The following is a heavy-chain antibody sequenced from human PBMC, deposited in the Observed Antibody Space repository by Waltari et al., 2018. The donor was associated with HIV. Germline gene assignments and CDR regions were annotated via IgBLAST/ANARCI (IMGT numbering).Heavy chain of an antibody. V-gene: IGHV3-66*01. D-gene: IGHD1-1*01. J-gene: IGHJ4*02. CDR3: VRERNTIKTTSYYFDF. CDR1: GFTVITNY. Sequence: VQLLESGGGLVQPGGSLRLSCAASGFTVITNYVGWVRQTPGKGREWSSLIAGHAATFYADSVKGRFIIARDNSMNMVDLQMNSLRAEDTAVYYRVRERNTIKTTSYYFDFWGQGTLVTVSS. CDR2: IAGHAAT.